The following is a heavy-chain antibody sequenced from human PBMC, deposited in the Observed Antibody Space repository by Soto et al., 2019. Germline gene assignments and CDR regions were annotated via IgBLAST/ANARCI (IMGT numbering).Heavy chain of an antibody. J-gene: IGHJ6*02. CDR3: ARVYCSSTSCYRYYYYYGMDV. CDR1: GYTFTGYY. D-gene: IGHD2-2*02. CDR2: INPNSGGT. Sequence: GASVKVSFKASGYTFTGYYMHWVRQAPGQGLEWMGWINPNSGGTNYAQKFQGRVTMTRDTSISTAYMELSRLRSDDTAVYYCARVYCSSTSCYRYYYYYGMDVWGQGTTVTVSS. V-gene: IGHV1-2*02.